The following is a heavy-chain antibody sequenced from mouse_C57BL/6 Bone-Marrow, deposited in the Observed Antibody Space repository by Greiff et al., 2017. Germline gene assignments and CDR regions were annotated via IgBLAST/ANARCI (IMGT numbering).Heavy chain of an antibody. V-gene: IGHV5-16*01. J-gene: IGHJ2*01. Sequence: EVKLVESEGGLVQPGSSMKLSCTASGFTFSDYYMAWVRQVPEKGLEWVANINYDGSSTYYLDSLKSRFIISRDNAKNILYLQMSSLKSEDTATYYCARTYYGSVDYWGQGTTLTVSS. CDR2: INYDGSST. CDR1: GFTFSDYY. CDR3: ARTYYGSVDY. D-gene: IGHD1-1*01.